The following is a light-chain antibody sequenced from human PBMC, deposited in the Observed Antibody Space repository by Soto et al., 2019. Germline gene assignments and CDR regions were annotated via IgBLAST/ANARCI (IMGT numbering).Light chain of an antibody. J-gene: IGLJ1*01. CDR3: SSYTISRTYV. V-gene: IGLV2-14*01. CDR2: GVK. CDR1: GRDIGAYNY. Sequence: QSALTQPASVSGSPGQSITISCTGSGRDIGAYNYVSWYQQHPGKAPKLIIYGVKNRPSGVSNRFSASKSAFTASLTISGLQAEDEADYYCSSYTISRTYVFGTGTKLTVL.